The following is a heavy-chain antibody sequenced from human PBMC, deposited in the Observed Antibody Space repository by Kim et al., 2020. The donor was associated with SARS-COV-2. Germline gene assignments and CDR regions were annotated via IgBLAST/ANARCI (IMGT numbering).Heavy chain of an antibody. V-gene: IGHV3-11*04. J-gene: IGHJ4*02. CDR3: AGDSYYYDSSAYSKD. D-gene: IGHD3-22*01. Sequence: DSVKCRFTISRNNAKNSLYLQMNSLRTEDTAVYYCAGDSYYYDSSAYSKDWGQGTLVTVSS.